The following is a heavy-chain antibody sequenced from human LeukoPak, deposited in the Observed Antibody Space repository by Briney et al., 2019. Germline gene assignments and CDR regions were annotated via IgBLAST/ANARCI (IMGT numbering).Heavy chain of an antibody. V-gene: IGHV3-23*01. D-gene: IGHD6-13*01. CDR1: GFTFSSYA. Sequence: GGSLRLSCAASGFTFSSYAMSWVRQAPGKGLEWVSAISGSGGSTYYADSVKGRFTISRDNSKNTLYLQMNSLRAEDTAVYYCATGRAAAGPRSPYLDYWGQGTLVTVSS. CDR3: ATGRAAAGPRSPYLDY. CDR2: ISGSGGST. J-gene: IGHJ4*02.